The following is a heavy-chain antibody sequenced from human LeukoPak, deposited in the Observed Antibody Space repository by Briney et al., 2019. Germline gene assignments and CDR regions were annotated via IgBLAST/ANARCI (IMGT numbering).Heavy chain of an antibody. D-gene: IGHD1-26*01. J-gene: IGHJ4*02. Sequence: PSETLSLTCAVSGGSISSGGYSWSWIRQPPGKGLEWIGYIYHSGSTNYNPSLKSRVTISVDTSKNQFSLKLSSVTAADTAVYYCARVGATQIDYWGQGTLVTVSS. CDR3: ARVGATQIDY. V-gene: IGHV4-30-2*01. CDR1: GGSISSGGYS. CDR2: IYHSGST.